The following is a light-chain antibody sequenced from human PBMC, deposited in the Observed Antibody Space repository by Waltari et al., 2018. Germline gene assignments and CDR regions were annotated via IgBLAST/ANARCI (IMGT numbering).Light chain of an antibody. J-gene: IGKJ2*03. CDR1: QSISSW. Sequence: DIQMTQSPSTLSASVGDRVTITCRASQSISSWLAWYQKKPGKAPKLLIYKASSLESGVPSRFSGSGSGTEFTLTISSLQPDDFATYYCQQYNSYSRGFGQGTKLEIK. V-gene: IGKV1-5*03. CDR3: QQYNSYSRG. CDR2: KAS.